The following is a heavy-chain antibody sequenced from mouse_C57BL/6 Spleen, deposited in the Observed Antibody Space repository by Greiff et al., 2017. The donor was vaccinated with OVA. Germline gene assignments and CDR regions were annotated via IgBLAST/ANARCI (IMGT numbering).Heavy chain of an antibody. D-gene: IGHD1-1*01. CDR2: ISSGSSTI. CDR3: ATLRLFAY. CDR1: GFTFSDYG. Sequence: EVQLVESGGGLVKPGGSLKLSCAASGFTFSDYGMHWVRQAPEKGLEWVAYISSGSSTIYYADTVKGRFTISRDNAKNTLFLQMTSLRSEDTAMYYCATLRLFAYWGQGTLVTVSA. V-gene: IGHV5-17*01. J-gene: IGHJ3*01.